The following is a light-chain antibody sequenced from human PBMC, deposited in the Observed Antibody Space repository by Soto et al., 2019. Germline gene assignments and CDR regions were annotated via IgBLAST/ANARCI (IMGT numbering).Light chain of an antibody. CDR2: GAS. CDR1: QSVSSSY. CDR3: PQYGSSPRIT. Sequence: EIVLTQSPGTLSLSPGERATLSCRASQSVSSSYLAWYQQKPGQAPRLLIYGASSRATGIPDRFSGSGSGTDFTLTISRLEPEDFAVYYCPQYGSSPRITFGQGTRLEIK. V-gene: IGKV3-20*01. J-gene: IGKJ5*01.